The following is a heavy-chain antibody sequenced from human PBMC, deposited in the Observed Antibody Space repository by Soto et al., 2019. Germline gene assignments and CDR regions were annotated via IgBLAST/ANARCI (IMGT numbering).Heavy chain of an antibody. CDR2: IDPSDSQT. CDR3: ARQIYDSDTGPNFQYYFDS. J-gene: IGHJ4*02. D-gene: IGHD3-22*01. Sequence: GESLKTSCNGPGYSFAGYWITWVRQKPGKGLEWMGRIDPSDSQTYYSPSFRGHVTISVTKSITTVFLQWSSLRASDTAMYYCARQIYDSDTGPNFQYYFDSWGQGTPVTVSS. V-gene: IGHV5-10-1*01. CDR1: GYSFAGYW.